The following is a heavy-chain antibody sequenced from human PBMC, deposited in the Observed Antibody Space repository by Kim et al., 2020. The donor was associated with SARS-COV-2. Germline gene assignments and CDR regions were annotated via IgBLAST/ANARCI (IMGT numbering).Heavy chain of an antibody. V-gene: IGHV1-18*04. Sequence: ASVKVSCKASGYTFTSYGISWVRQAPGQGLEWMGWISAYNGNTNYAQKLQGRVTMTTDTSTSTAYMGLRSLRSDDTAVYYCALAGLFWSGYYTGIGWGQGTLVTVSS. D-gene: IGHD3-3*01. J-gene: IGHJ4*02. CDR2: ISAYNGNT. CDR1: GYTFTSYG. CDR3: ALAGLFWSGYYTGIG.